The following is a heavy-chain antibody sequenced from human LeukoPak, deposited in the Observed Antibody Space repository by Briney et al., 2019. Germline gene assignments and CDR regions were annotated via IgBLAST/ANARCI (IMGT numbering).Heavy chain of an antibody. Sequence: SETLSLTCAVYGGSFSGYYWSWIRQPPGKGLEWVGEINHSGSTNYNPSLKSRVTISVDTSKNQFSLKLSSVTAADTAVYYCASQGYGSDRVVWGKGTTVTVSS. V-gene: IGHV4-34*01. J-gene: IGHJ6*04. CDR3: ASQGYGSDRVV. CDR2: INHSGST. CDR1: GGSFSGYY. D-gene: IGHD3-10*01.